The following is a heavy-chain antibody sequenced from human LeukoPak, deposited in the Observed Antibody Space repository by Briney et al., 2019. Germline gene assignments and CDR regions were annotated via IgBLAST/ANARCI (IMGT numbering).Heavy chain of an antibody. J-gene: IGHJ5*02. CDR1: GGSISSYY. CDR3: ARARDGHINNWFDP. CDR2: IYYSGST. D-gene: IGHD5-24*01. V-gene: IGHV4-59*01. Sequence: SETLSLTCTVSGGSISSYYWSWIRLPPGKGLEWIGYIYYSGSTEYNPSLKSRVTISVDTSKNQFSLKMSSVTAADTAVYYCARARDGHINNWFDPWGQGTLVTVSS.